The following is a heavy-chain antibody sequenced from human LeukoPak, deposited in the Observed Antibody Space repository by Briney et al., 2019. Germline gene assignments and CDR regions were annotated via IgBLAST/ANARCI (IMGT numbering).Heavy chain of an antibody. CDR3: ARDPSGPDVVPAAIHFDY. CDR1: GYTFTTYY. Sequence: PGGSLRLSCAASGYTFTTYYMHWVRQAPGQGLQWMGIINPSGGSTSYAQKFQGRVTMARDTSTSTVYMELSSLRSEDTAVYYCARDPSGPDVVPAAIHFDYWGQGTLVTVSS. V-gene: IGHV1-46*01. D-gene: IGHD2-2*01. J-gene: IGHJ4*02. CDR2: INPSGGST.